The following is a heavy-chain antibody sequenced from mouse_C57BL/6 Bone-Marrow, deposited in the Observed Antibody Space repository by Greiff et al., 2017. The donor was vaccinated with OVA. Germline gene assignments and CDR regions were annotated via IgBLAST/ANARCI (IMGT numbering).Heavy chain of an antibody. J-gene: IGHJ4*01. CDR1: GYTFTDYD. V-gene: IGHV1-15*01. CDR2: IDPETGGT. CDR3: TRSYSNYYAMDY. D-gene: IGHD2-5*01. Sequence: VQLQQSGAELVRPGASVTLSCTASGYTFTDYDMHWVKQTPVHGLAWIGAIDPETGGTAYNQKFKGQAILTADKSSSTAYMELRSLTSEDSAVYYGTRSYSNYYAMDYWGQGTAVTVSS.